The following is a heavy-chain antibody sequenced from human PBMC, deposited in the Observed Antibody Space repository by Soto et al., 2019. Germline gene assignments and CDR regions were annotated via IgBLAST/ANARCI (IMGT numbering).Heavy chain of an antibody. CDR1: GDSIRPYY. J-gene: IGHJ4*02. V-gene: IGHV4-59*01. D-gene: IGHD3-9*01. CDR2: IYYTGSV. Sequence: SETLSLTCTVSGDSIRPYYWTWIRQPPGKGLEWVGYIYYTGSVSYKSSLKSRVTMSVDTSKNQFSLRLNSVTAADTAVYYCARVTYDSLTAYSYYFDDWGQGTLVTVSS. CDR3: ARVTYDSLTAYSYYFDD.